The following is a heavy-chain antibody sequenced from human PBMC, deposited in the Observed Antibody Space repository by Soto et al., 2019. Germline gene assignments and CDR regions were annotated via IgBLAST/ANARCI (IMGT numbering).Heavy chain of an antibody. CDR1: GGFVSSGSYY. J-gene: IGHJ3*02. CDR2: MSHSGGT. Sequence: QVQLQQWGAGLLKPSETLSLTCAVYGGFVSSGSYYWSWIRQRPGKGLEWIGEMSHSGGTHFNPPLKSRVTISVDTSKNQFSLKMSSVTAADTALYYCARVVRGTATTVFDAFEIWGPGTMVTVSS. D-gene: IGHD1-1*01. V-gene: IGHV4-34*01. CDR3: ARVVRGTATTVFDAFEI.